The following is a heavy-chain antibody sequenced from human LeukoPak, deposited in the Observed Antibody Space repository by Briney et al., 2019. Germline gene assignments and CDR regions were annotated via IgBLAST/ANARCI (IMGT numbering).Heavy chain of an antibody. Sequence: SETLSLTCAVYGGSFSGYYWSWIRQPPGKGLEWSGEINHSGSTNYNPSLKSRVTISVDTSKNQFSLKLNSVTAADTAVYYCARGGFTMVRGVIRWFDPWGQGTLVTVSS. CDR1: GGSFSGYY. CDR3: ARGGFTMVRGVIRWFDP. CDR2: INHSGST. D-gene: IGHD3-10*01. J-gene: IGHJ5*02. V-gene: IGHV4-34*01.